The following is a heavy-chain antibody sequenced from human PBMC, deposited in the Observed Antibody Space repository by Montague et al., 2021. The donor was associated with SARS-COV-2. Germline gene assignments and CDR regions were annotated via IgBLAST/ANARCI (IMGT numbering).Heavy chain of an antibody. Sequence: SETLSLTCTVSGGSISNYYRSWIRQPPGRGLEWIGYIYYSGSTDYSPSLKSRVTISLDTSKNQFSLKVTSVTAADMAVYYCARGGGYYNYGLDVWGPGTTVTVSS. CDR3: ARGGGYYNYGLDV. J-gene: IGHJ6*02. CDR1: GGSISNYY. D-gene: IGHD3-22*01. V-gene: IGHV4-59*01. CDR2: IYYSGST.